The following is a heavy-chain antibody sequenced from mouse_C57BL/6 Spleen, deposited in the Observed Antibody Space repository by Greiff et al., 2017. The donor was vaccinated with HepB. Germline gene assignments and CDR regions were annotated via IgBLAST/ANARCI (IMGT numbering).Heavy chain of an antibody. D-gene: IGHD1-1*01. V-gene: IGHV1-50*01. CDR2: IDPSDSYT. J-gene: IGHJ2*01. Sequence: QVQLQQPGAELVKPGASVKLSCKASGYTFTSYWMQWVKQRPGQGLEWIGEIDPSDSYTNYNQKFKGKATFTVDTSSSTAYMQLSSLTSEDSAVYYCARDVTTVVDYWGQGTTLTVSS. CDR1: GYTFTSYW. CDR3: ARDVTTVVDY.